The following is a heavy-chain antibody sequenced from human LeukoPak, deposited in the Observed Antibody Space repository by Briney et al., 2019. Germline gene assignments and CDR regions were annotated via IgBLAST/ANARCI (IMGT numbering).Heavy chain of an antibody. CDR2: IYSAGNT. CDR3: ARYFYDSSGYCFDY. CDR1: GFTVSNTY. V-gene: IGHV3-53*01. J-gene: IGHJ4*02. Sequence: GGSLRLSCAASGFTVSNTYISGFRQAPGKGREGVSDIYSAGNTYYIDSVKGRFAISRDNSKNTVFLQMNGLRADDTAVYYCARYFYDSSGYCFDYWGQGTLVTVSS. D-gene: IGHD3-22*01.